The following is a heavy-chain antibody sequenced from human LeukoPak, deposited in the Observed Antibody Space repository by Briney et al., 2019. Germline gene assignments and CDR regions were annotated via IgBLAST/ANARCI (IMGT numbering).Heavy chain of an antibody. D-gene: IGHD6-19*01. Sequence: PSETLSLTCTVSGGTIGSYYWSWIRQPPGKGPEWIGYGFYSGTTNYNPSLKSRVTISVETSKNQFSLKLSSVTAADTAVYYCARGGWSTWFDPWGQGTLVTVSS. CDR1: GGTIGSYY. V-gene: IGHV4-59*08. CDR2: GFYSGTT. CDR3: ARGGWSTWFDP. J-gene: IGHJ5*02.